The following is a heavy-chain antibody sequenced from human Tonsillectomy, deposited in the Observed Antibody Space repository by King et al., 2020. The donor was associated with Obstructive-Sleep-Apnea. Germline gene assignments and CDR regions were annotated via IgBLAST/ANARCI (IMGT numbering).Heavy chain of an antibody. CDR2: ISTYNGNS. V-gene: IGHV1-18*04. J-gene: IGHJ4*02. Sequence: QLVQSGPEVKEPGASVKVSCKASGYTFTSYSLSWVRQAPGQRLEWMGWISTYNGNSNYVQKLQGRVTMTTDTSTRTAYMELRSLRSDDTAVYYCAKDRPGWGDLGYVDYWGQGTLGTVSS. CDR3: AKDRPGWGDLGYVDY. D-gene: IGHD2-21*02. CDR1: GYTFTSYS.